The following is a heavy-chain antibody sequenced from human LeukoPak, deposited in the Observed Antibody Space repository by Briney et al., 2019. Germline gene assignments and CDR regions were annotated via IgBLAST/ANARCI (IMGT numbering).Heavy chain of an antibody. D-gene: IGHD3-22*01. J-gene: IGHJ4*02. Sequence: AGGSLRLSCAASGSTFDDYAMHWVRQAPGKGLEWVSGISWNSGSIGYADSVKGRFTISRDNAKNSLYLQMNSLRAEDTALYYCAKVRVRKTYYYDSSGYYYDYWGQGTLVTVSS. CDR1: GSTFDDYA. CDR2: ISWNSGSI. V-gene: IGHV3-9*01. CDR3: AKVRVRKTYYYDSSGYYYDY.